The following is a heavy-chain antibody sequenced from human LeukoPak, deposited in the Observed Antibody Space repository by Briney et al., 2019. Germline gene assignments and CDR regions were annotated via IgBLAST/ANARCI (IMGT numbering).Heavy chain of an antibody. CDR1: GYTFTSYG. CDR2: IIPILGIA. Sequence: SVKVSCKASGYTFTSYGISWVRQAPGQGLEWMGRIIPILGIANYAQKFQGRVTITADKSTSTAYMELSSLRSGDTAVYYCARGTYYDFWSGPGDYYFDYWGQGTLVTVSS. J-gene: IGHJ4*02. D-gene: IGHD3-3*01. CDR3: ARGTYYDFWSGPGDYYFDY. V-gene: IGHV1-69*04.